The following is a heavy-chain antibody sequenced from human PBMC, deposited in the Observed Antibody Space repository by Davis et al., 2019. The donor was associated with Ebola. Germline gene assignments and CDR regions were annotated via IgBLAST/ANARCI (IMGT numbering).Heavy chain of an antibody. CDR1: GFTVSSNY. CDR3: ARVATTVTTGWFDP. Sequence: GESLKISCAASGFTVSSNYMSWVRRAPGKGLEWVSVIYSGGSTYYADSVKGRFTISRDNSKNTLYLQMNSLRAEDTAVYYCARVATTVTTGWFDPWGQGTLVTVSS. D-gene: IGHD4-17*01. V-gene: IGHV3-53*01. CDR2: IYSGGST. J-gene: IGHJ5*02.